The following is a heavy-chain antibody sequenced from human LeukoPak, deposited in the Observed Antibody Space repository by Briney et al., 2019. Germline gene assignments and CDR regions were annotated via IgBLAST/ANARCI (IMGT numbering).Heavy chain of an antibody. Sequence: PGGSLRLSCAASGFTVSSNYMSWVRQAPGKGLEWVSVIYGGGSTYYADSEKGRFTISRDTSKNTLYLQMNSLRAEDTAVYYCASWPGGWYGEDSWGQGTLVTVSS. V-gene: IGHV3-53*01. CDR2: IYGGGST. CDR1: GFTVSSNY. CDR3: ASWPGGWYGEDS. J-gene: IGHJ4*02. D-gene: IGHD6-19*01.